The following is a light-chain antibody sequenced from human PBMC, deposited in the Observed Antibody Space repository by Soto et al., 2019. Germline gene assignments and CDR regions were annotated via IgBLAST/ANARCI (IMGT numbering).Light chain of an antibody. CDR2: KAS. CDR3: QQYNSYSLT. V-gene: IGKV1-5*03. J-gene: IGKJ4*01. Sequence: DILVTYLPSSASVSVGDRVTITYLASYSIRSWLAWYQQKPGKAPKLLIYKASSLESGVPSRFSGSGSGTEFTLTISSLQADDLAIYYCQQYNSYSLTFGGGTKVDIK. CDR1: YSIRSW.